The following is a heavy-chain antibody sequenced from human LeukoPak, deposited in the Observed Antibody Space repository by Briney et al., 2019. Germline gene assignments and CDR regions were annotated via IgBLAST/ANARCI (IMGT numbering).Heavy chain of an antibody. CDR1: GGSISSSSYY. J-gene: IGHJ4*02. V-gene: IGHV4-39*07. Sequence: SETLSLTCTVSGGSISSSSYYWGWIRQPPGKGLEWIGTIHYRGNTYYNPSLKSRVAISVDTSKNQFSLKLSSVTAADTAVYYCARSRDGYNLGRYFDYWGQGTLVTVSS. D-gene: IGHD5-24*01. CDR2: IHYRGNT. CDR3: ARSRDGYNLGRYFDY.